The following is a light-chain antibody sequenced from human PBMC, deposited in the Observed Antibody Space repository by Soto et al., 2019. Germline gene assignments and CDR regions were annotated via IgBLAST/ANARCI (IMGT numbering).Light chain of an antibody. V-gene: IGLV1-44*01. Sequence: QLVLTQPPSASGTPGQRVIISCSGKRSNIGSTTVSWYQQLPRAAPKLLIYRNDQRPSGVSDRFSGSKSGSSASLAISRLQPEDEADFYCASWDDSLNKYVFGTGTKVTVL. CDR3: ASWDDSLNKYV. CDR1: RSNIGSTT. J-gene: IGLJ1*01. CDR2: RND.